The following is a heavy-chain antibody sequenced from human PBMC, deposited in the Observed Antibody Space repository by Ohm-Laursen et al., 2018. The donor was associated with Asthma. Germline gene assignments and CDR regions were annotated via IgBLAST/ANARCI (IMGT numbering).Heavy chain of an antibody. D-gene: IGHD3-10*01. Sequence: GSLRLSCTASGFTITNYWMRWVRQAPGKGLVWVSRINGDGGIKSYAASVKGRFTISRDDAKNTVYLQMNSLRVDDTAVYYCAYEFGGSGDYWGQGTLVTASS. CDR2: INGDGGIK. J-gene: IGHJ4*02. V-gene: IGHV3-74*01. CDR3: AYEFGGSGDY. CDR1: GFTITNYW.